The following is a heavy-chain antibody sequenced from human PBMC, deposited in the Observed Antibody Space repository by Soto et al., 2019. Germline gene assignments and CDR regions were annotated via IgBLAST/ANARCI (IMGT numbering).Heavy chain of an antibody. CDR3: ARDGYCSGGSCYSGPVFDY. D-gene: IGHD2-15*01. J-gene: IGHJ4*02. CDR2: IWYDGSNK. CDR1: GFTFSSYG. Sequence: QVQLVESGGGVVQPGRSLRLSCAASGFTFSSYGMHWVRQAPGKGLEWVAVIWYDGSNKYYADSVKGRFTISRDNFKNTLYLQMNSLRAEDTAVYYCARDGYCSGGSCYSGPVFDYWGQGTLVTVSS. V-gene: IGHV3-33*01.